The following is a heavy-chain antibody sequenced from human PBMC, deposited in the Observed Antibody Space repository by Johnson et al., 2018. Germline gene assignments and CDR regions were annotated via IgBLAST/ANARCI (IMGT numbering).Heavy chain of an antibody. D-gene: IGHD2-15*01. CDR2: ISSSCSTI. J-gene: IGHJ6*03. CDR1: GFTFSDYY. Sequence: QVQLVQSGGGLVKPGGSLRLSCAASGFTFSDYYMSWIRQAPGKGLEWVSYISSSCSTIYYADSVKGRFHISTDNAKNSLYLQMNSLRAEDTAVYYCARDQEDSVVVVAAVAPYYYYYMDVWGKGTMVTVSS. V-gene: IGHV3-11*04. CDR3: ARDQEDSVVVVAAVAPYYYYYMDV.